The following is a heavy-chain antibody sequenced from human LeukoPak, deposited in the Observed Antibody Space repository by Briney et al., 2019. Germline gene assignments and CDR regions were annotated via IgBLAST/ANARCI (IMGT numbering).Heavy chain of an antibody. D-gene: IGHD1-26*01. J-gene: IGHJ4*02. V-gene: IGHV1-2*02. CDR2: INPNSGGT. Sequence: ASVKVSCKASGYTFTSYGISWVRQAPGQGLEWMGWINPNSGGTNYAQKFQGRVTMTRDTSISTAYMELSRLRSDDTAVYYCARRKIVGATFDYWGQGTLVTVSS. CDR3: ARRKIVGATFDY. CDR1: GYTFTSYG.